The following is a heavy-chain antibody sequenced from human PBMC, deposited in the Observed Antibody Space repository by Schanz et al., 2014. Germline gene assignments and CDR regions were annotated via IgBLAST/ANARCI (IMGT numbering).Heavy chain of an antibody. Sequence: QVQLVQSGSEVKKPGASVKVSCKASGYTFPSYGISWVRQAPGQGLEWMGWINVYNGNTNYAQKFQGRVTMTTDTSTSTVYMELRSLTSDDSAVYYCARDRDQWDGNYLDYWGQGTLVTVSS. CDR2: INVYNGNT. J-gene: IGHJ4*02. CDR1: GYTFPSYG. CDR3: ARDRDQWDGNYLDY. V-gene: IGHV1-18*04. D-gene: IGHD1-26*01.